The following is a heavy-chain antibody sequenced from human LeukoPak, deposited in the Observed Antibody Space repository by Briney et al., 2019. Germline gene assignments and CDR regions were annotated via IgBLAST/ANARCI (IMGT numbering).Heavy chain of an antibody. J-gene: IGHJ4*02. CDR3: ARLLIAAALDY. D-gene: IGHD6-13*01. CDR1: GFTVSSNY. CDR2: IYSGGST. Sequence: GGSLRLSRAASGFTVSSNYMSWVRQAPGKGLEWVSVIYSGGSTYYADSVEGRFTISRDNSKNTLYLQMNSLRAEDTAVYYCARLLIAAALDYWGQGTLVTVSS. V-gene: IGHV3-53*01.